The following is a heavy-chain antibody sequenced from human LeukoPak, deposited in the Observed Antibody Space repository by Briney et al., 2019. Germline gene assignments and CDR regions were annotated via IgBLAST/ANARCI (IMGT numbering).Heavy chain of an antibody. CDR1: GFTVSSNY. CDR2: IYSGGST. CDR3: ARSPPPSYYYYGMDV. J-gene: IGHJ6*02. V-gene: IGHV3-53*04. Sequence: GGSLRLSCAASGFTVSSNYMSWVRQAPGKGLEWVSVIYSGGSTYYADSVEGRFTISRHNSKNTLYLQMNSLRAEDTAVYYCARSPPPSYYYYGMDVWGQGTTVTVSS.